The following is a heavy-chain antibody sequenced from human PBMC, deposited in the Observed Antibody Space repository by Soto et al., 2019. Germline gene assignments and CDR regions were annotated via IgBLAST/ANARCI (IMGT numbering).Heavy chain of an antibody. V-gene: IGHV3-21*01. CDR3: ARDPPTGTTLDWADS. CDR1: GFSFSSDS. J-gene: IGHJ4*02. Sequence: PGGSLRLSCAASGFSFSSDSMGWVRQAPGKGLEWVSSISSSGSFMNYADSVKGRLTISRDNAKNSLYLQMSGLKDEDTAVYYCARDPPTGTTLDWADSWGQGTLVTVSS. CDR2: ISSSGSFM. D-gene: IGHD1-7*01.